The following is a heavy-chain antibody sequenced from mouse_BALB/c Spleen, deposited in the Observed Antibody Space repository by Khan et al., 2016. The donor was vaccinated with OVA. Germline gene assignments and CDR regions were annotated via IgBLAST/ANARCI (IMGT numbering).Heavy chain of an antibody. CDR3: ARFHGGY. CDR1: GYTFTNYV. Sequence: IQLVQSGPELKKPGETVKISCKASGYTFTNYVVNWVKQSPGQGLKWMGWINTYTGEPTYDDDFKGRFAFSLETSASTAFLQINSLKNEETATYFCARFHGGYWGQGTTLTVSS. J-gene: IGHJ2*01. CDR2: INTYTGEP. V-gene: IGHV9-3-1*01.